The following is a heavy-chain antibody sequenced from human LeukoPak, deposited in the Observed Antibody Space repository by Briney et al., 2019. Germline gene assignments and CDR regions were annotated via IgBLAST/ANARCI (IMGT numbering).Heavy chain of an antibody. J-gene: IGHJ5*01. D-gene: IGHD6-13*01. V-gene: IGHV3-30*04. CDR3: AKEFRGRYSSSWFDY. CDR1: GFTFSSYA. Sequence: GGSLRLSCAASGFTFSSYAMHWVRQAPGKGLEWVAVISYDGSNKYYADSVKGRFTISRDNSKNTLYLQMNSLRAEDTAVYYCAKEFRGRYSSSWFDYWGQGTLVTVSS. CDR2: ISYDGSNK.